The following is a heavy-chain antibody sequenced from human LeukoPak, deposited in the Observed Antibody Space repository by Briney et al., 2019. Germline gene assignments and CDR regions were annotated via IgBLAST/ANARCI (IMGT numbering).Heavy chain of an antibody. Sequence: GGSLRLSCAASGFTFSDFGMHWVRQAPGKGLEWVAFIRYNENNKYYADSVKGRFTISRDNSKNTLYLQMNSLRAEDTALYYCAKDKETYWGQGTLVTVAS. CDR3: AKDKETY. CDR1: GFTFSDFG. CDR2: IRYNENNK. J-gene: IGHJ4*02. V-gene: IGHV3-30*02.